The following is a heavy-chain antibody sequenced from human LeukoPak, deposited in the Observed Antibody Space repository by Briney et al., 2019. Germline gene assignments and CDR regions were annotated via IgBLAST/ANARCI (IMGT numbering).Heavy chain of an antibody. CDR2: IYTSGST. CDR3: ARLAVYSSPYYYYYMDV. CDR1: SGSISSYY. V-gene: IGHV4-4*09. J-gene: IGHJ6*03. D-gene: IGHD6-13*01. Sequence: PSETLSLTCTVSSGSISSYYWSWIRQPPGKGLEWIGYIYTSGSTNYNPSLKSRVTISVDTSKNQFSLKLSSVTAADTAVYYCARLAVYSSPYYYYYMDVWGKGTTVTVSS.